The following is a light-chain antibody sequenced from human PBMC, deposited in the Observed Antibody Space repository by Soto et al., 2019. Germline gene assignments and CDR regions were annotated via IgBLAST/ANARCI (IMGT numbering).Light chain of an antibody. V-gene: IGLV1-47*01. CDR2: RDN. CDR3: AAWDDSPSSFYV. CDR1: SHNIGSNY. J-gene: IGLJ1*01. Sequence: QSLLTQPPSASGTPGQTVTISCSGSSHNIGSNYVSWYRQLPGTAPKVLMYRDNHRRSGVHDRFTGSRSGTSASLASSGLRSEDEADYYGAAWDDSPSSFYVFGTGTKVTVL.